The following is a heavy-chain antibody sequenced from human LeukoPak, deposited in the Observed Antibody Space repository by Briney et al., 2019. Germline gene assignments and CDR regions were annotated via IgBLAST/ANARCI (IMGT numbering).Heavy chain of an antibody. D-gene: IGHD2-21*01. CDR2: IYQRATV. CDR1: GYSISSGYF. Sequence: SETLSLTCNVSGYSISSGYFWGWVRQAPGKGLEWIGSIYQRATVHYNPSLKSRVAISLDTSKNHFSLNLRSMQASDAAVYYCARAFCVGECFVLHIFFDSWGQGTLVTVSS. J-gene: IGHJ4*02. CDR3: ARAFCVGECFVLHIFFDS. V-gene: IGHV4-38-2*02.